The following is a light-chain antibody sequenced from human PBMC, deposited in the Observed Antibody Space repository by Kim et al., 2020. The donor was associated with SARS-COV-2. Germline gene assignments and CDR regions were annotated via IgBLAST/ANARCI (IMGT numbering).Light chain of an antibody. V-gene: IGKV3-20*01. CDR2: GAS. CDR3: QQYCSSPPMYT. CDR1: QSVSSSY. J-gene: IGKJ2*01. Sequence: EIVLTQSPGTLSLSPGERATLSCRASQSVSSSYLAWYQQKPGQAPRLLIYGASSRATGIPDRFSGSGSGTDFTLTISRLEPEDFAVYYCQQYCSSPPMYTFGQGTKLEI.